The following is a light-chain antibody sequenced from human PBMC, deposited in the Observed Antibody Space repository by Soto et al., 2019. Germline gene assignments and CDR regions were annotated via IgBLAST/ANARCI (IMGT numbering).Light chain of an antibody. CDR3: CSYAGSYTWV. J-gene: IGLJ3*02. CDR1: SSYVGDYNY. V-gene: IGLV2-11*01. CDR2: AVN. Sequence: QSALTQPRSVSGSPGQSVTISCTGTSSYVGDYNYVSWYQQHPGKAPKILIYAVNMRPSGVPDRFSGSKSGNTASLTIAALQAEDEADYYFCSYAGSYTWVFGGGTKLTVL.